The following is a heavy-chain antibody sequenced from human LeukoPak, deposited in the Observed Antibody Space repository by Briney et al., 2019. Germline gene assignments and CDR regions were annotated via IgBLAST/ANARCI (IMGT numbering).Heavy chain of an antibody. J-gene: IGHJ3*02. Sequence: SETLSLTCTVSGCSFSGYYWSWIRQPPGKGLEWIGFIYYSGNTNYNPSPKSRVAISLATSKNQFSLTLSSVTAADTAVYYCARHFDAFDIWGPGTMVTVSS. CDR1: GCSFSGYY. CDR2: IYYSGNT. CDR3: ARHFDAFDI. V-gene: IGHV4-59*08.